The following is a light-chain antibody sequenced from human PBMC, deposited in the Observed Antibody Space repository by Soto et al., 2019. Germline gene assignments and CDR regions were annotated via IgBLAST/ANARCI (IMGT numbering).Light chain of an antibody. J-gene: IGKJ3*01. CDR2: GAS. CDR3: QQYGSSIFT. Sequence: EIVLTQSPGTLSLSPGERATLSCRASQSVSSSYLAWYQQKPGQAPWLLIYGASSRDTGIPDRFSGSGSGTDFTLTISRLEPEDFAVYYCQQYGSSIFTFGPRTKVDSK. CDR1: QSVSSSY. V-gene: IGKV3-20*01.